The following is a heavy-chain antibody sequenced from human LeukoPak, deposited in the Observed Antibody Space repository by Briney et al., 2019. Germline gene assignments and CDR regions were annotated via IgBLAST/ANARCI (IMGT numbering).Heavy chain of an antibody. CDR3: ARDAWAFDI. D-gene: IGHD2-2*01. Sequence: SETLSLTCAVYSGSFSGYYWSWIRQPPGKGLEWIGEINHSGSTDYNPSLKSRVTISVDTSKNQFSLKLSSVTAADTAVYYCARDAWAFDIWGQGTMVTVSS. J-gene: IGHJ3*02. CDR1: SGSFSGYY. V-gene: IGHV4-34*01. CDR2: INHSGST.